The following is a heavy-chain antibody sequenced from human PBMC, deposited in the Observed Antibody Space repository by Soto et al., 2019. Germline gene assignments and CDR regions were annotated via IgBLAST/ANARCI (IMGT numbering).Heavy chain of an antibody. CDR1: GGSISSRNFY. D-gene: IGHD6-19*01. CDR2: IYHSEST. Sequence: QLQLQESGPGLVKPSETLSLTCTVSGGSISSRNFYWGWIRQPPGKGLEWIGSIYHSESTYYNPSLKSRVTISVDTSNNHFSLSLSSLTASDTAVYYCARGGEAVADYWGQGTLVTVSS. J-gene: IGHJ4*02. CDR3: ARGGEAVADY. V-gene: IGHV4-39*02.